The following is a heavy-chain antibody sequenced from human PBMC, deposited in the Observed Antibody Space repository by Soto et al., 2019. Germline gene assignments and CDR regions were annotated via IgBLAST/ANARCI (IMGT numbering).Heavy chain of an antibody. CDR1: GAYITRGGYY. Sequence: SETLSLTCTVSGAYITRGGYYWSWIRQQPGKGLEWIGHIYYSGATYCNPSLKNRVSTSVDTSKNQVSLKLTSVTVADTAVYYCARAPNLPKVRSPPFESWGQGTLVTVSS. D-gene: IGHD2-21*01. V-gene: IGHV4-31*03. CDR2: IYYSGAT. J-gene: IGHJ4*02. CDR3: ARAPNLPKVRSPPFES.